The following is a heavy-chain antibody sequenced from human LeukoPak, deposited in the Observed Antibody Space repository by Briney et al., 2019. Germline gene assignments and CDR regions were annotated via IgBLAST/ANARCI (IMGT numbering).Heavy chain of an antibody. CDR2: IYHSGST. Sequence: SETLSLTCTVSGGSISSGGYYWSWIRQPPGKGLEWIGYIYHSGSTYYNPSLKSRVTISVDRSKNQFSLKLSSVTAADTAVYYCARGSYCSSTSCYRDGYYYYMDVWGKGTTVTVSS. D-gene: IGHD2-2*02. CDR3: ARGSYCSSTSCYRDGYYYYMDV. V-gene: IGHV4-30-2*01. CDR1: GGSISSGGYY. J-gene: IGHJ6*03.